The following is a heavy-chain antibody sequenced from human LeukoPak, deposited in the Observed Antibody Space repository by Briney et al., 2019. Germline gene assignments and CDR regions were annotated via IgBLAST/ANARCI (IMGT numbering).Heavy chain of an antibody. V-gene: IGHV3-11*04. D-gene: IGHD2-2*01. J-gene: IGHJ4*02. CDR3: ARDGCSSTICFDY. Sequence: KPGGSLGLSCAASGFIFSDYYMSWVRQAPGKGLEWVSYISASGSTVNYADSVKGRFTISRDNAKRSLYLQMNNLTAEDTAVYYCARDGCSSTICFDYWGQGTLVIVSS. CDR1: GFIFSDYY. CDR2: ISASGSTV.